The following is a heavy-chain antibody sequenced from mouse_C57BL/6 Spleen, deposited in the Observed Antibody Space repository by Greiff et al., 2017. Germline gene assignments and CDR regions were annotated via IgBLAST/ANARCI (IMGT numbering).Heavy chain of an antibody. D-gene: IGHD2-5*01. CDR2: IDPSASYT. J-gene: IGHJ3*01. Sequence: QVQLQQPGAELVMPGASVKLSCKASGYTFTSYWMHWVKQRPGQGLEWIGEIDPSASYTNYNQKFKGKSTLTVDKSSSTAYMQLSSLTSEDSAVYYCARGGSNYSFAYWGQGTLVTVSA. V-gene: IGHV1-69*01. CDR1: GYTFTSYW. CDR3: ARGGSNYSFAY.